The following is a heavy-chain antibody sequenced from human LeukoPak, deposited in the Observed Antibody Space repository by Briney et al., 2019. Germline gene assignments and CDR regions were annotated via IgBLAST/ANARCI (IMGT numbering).Heavy chain of an antibody. J-gene: IGHJ4*02. CDR2: ISGSGGST. CDR3: AKDSGYYYGSGSYYTY. CDR1: GFTFSSYG. D-gene: IGHD3-10*01. Sequence: GGTLRLSCAASGFTFSSYGMSWVRQAPGKGLEWVSAISGSGGSTYYADSVKGRFTISRDNSKNTLYLQMNSLGAEDTAVYYCAKDSGYYYGSGSYYTYWGQGTLVTVSS. V-gene: IGHV3-23*01.